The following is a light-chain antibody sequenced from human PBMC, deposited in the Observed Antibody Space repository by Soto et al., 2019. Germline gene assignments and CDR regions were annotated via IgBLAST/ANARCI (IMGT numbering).Light chain of an antibody. V-gene: IGKV1-27*01. CDR1: QAISNY. CDR3: QKYNSAPFI. Sequence: DVQMTQSPTSLSASLGDRVTITCRASQAISNYVAWYRQKPGQVPDLLIYAASTLHSGVRSRFSGSGSGTDFTLTISSLKPEDGATYFCQKYNSAPFIFGPRTKVQIK. J-gene: IGKJ3*01. CDR2: AAS.